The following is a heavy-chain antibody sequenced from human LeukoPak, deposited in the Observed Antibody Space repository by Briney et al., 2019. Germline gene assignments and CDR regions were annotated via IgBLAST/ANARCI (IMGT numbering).Heavy chain of an antibody. D-gene: IGHD6-6*01. J-gene: IGHJ5*02. Sequence: SETLSLTCTVSGNSFGDYYWSWIRQPAGKGLEWIGRIYTSGSTTYNPSLKSRVTMSVDTSKSQFSLNLMSVTAADTAVYYCARGPGQFVRTPPRGWFDPWGQGTLVTVSS. CDR3: ARGPGQFVRTPPRGWFDP. CDR2: IYTSGST. CDR1: GNSFGDYY. V-gene: IGHV4-4*07.